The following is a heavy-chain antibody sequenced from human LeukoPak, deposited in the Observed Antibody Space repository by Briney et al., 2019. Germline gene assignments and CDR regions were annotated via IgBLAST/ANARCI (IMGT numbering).Heavy chain of an antibody. CDR2: VYYTGST. CDR3: AGTEDSGFYYVY. J-gene: IGHJ4*02. V-gene: IGHV4-59*08. Sequence: NSSETLSLTCTVSGGSISSSYWSWIRQAPGKGLEWIGNVYYTGSTNYSPFLKSRVTISVDTSKNQFSLKLTSVTAADTAVYYCAGTEDSGFYYVYWGQGTLVTVSS. D-gene: IGHD1-26*01. CDR1: GGSISSSY.